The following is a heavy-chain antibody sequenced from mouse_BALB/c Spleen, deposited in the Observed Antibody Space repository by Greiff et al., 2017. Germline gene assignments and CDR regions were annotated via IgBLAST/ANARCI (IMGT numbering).Heavy chain of an antibody. Sequence: VQLQQSGAELVRPGTSVKVSCKASGYAFTNYLIEWVKQRPGQGLEWFGVINPGSGGTNYNEKFKGKATLTSDKSSSTAYMQLSSLTSDDSAVYFCARDGNYPYAMDYWGQGTSVTVSS. J-gene: IGHJ4*01. CDR1: GYAFTNYL. CDR3: ARDGNYPYAMDY. CDR2: INPGSGGT. D-gene: IGHD2-1*01. V-gene: IGHV1-54*01.